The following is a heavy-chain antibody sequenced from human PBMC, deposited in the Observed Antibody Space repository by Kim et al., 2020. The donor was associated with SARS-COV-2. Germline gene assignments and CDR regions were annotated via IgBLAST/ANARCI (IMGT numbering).Heavy chain of an antibody. V-gene: IGHV3-11*01. D-gene: IGHD6-13*01. Sequence: GGSLRLSCAASVFTFSDYYMSWIRQAPGKGLEWVSYISSSGSTLYYADSVKGRFTIARDNAKNSLYLQRNSLRAEDPAVYYCARVRGAAGPFYYYYYGMDVWGQGTTVTVSS. CDR1: VFTFSDYY. CDR3: ARVRGAAGPFYYYYYGMDV. CDR2: ISSSGSTL. J-gene: IGHJ6*02.